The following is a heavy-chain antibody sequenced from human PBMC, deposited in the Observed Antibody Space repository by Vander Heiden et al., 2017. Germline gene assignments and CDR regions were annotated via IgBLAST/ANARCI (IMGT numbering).Heavy chain of an antibody. CDR1: GGSISSYY. CDR3: ARGLDYAFDP. J-gene: IGHJ5*02. D-gene: IGHD4-17*01. CDR2: IYYSGST. Sequence: QVQLQASGPGLVKPSETLSLTCTVSGGSISSYYWSWIRQPPGKGLEWIGYIYYSGSTNYNPSLKSRVTISVDTSKNQFSLKLSSVTAADTAVYYCARGLDYAFDPWGQGTLVTVSS. V-gene: IGHV4-59*01.